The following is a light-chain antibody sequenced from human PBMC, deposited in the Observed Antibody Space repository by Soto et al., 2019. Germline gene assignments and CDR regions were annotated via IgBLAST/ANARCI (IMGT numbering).Light chain of an antibody. CDR1: QSVRSW. CDR2: DAS. V-gene: IGKV1-5*01. J-gene: IGKJ4*01. Sequence: DIPMTQSPSTLSASVGDRVTITCRASQSVRSWLAWYQQKPERAPKFLIYDASSLESGVPSRFSGSGSGTEFTLTISNLQPDDFATYYCQQYDNYPLTFGGGTKVEI. CDR3: QQYDNYPLT.